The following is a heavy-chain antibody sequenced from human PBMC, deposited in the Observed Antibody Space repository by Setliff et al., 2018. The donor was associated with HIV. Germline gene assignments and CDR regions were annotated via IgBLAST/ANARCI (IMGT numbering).Heavy chain of an antibody. D-gene: IGHD3-16*01. CDR2: IIPIFGSP. CDR3: ASASGDYEPYQY. V-gene: IGHV1-69*13. Sequence: GASVKVSCKASGDTSNSYAIRWVRQAPGQGTEWMGGIIPIFGSPQYAPQFRGRATITADESSRTAYMELTSLKSEDSAVYYCASASGDYEPYQYWGQGTLVTVSS. J-gene: IGHJ1*01. CDR1: GDTSNSYA.